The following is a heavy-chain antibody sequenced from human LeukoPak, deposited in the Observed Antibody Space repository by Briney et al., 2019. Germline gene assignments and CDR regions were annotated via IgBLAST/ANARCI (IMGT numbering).Heavy chain of an antibody. CDR2: INPSGGST. Sequence: GASVKVSCKASGYTFTSYGISWVRQAPGQGLEWMGIINPSGGSTSYAQKFQGRVTMTRDTSTSTVYMELSSLRSEDTAVYYCAREICTSEKDTAMWVYYYGMDVWGQGTTVTVSS. CDR1: GYTFTSYG. CDR3: AREICTSEKDTAMWVYYYGMDV. J-gene: IGHJ6*02. D-gene: IGHD5-18*01. V-gene: IGHV1-46*01.